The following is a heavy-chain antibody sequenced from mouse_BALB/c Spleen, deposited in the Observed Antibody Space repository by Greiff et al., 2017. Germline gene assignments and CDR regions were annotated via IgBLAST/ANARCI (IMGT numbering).Heavy chain of an antibody. CDR2: ISSGSSTI. CDR1: GFTFSSFG. CDR3: ARWRDYYAMDY. V-gene: IGHV5-17*02. J-gene: IGHJ4*01. Sequence: DVKLQESGGGLVQPGGSRKLSCAASGFTFSSFGMHWVRQAPEKGLEWVAYISSGSSTIYYADTVKGRFTISRDNPKNTLFLQMTSLRSEDTAMYYCARWRDYYAMDYWGQGTSVTVSS.